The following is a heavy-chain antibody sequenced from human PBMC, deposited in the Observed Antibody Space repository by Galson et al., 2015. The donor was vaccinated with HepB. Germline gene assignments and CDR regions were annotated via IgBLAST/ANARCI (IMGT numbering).Heavy chain of an antibody. CDR1: GGSISSYY. J-gene: IGHJ4*02. D-gene: IGHD6-19*01. Sequence: SETLSLTCTVSGGSISSYYWSWIRQPPGKGLEWIGYTFYCGSTNYNPSLKSRVSISVDTSKNQFSLRLSSMSAADTAVYYCARGPWGSGWYGDYWGQGTLVTVSS. V-gene: IGHV4-59*12. CDR2: TFYCGST. CDR3: ARGPWGSGWYGDY.